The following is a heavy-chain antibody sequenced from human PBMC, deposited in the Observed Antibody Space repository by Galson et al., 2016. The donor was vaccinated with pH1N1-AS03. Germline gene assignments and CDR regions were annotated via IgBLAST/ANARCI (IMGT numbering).Heavy chain of an antibody. D-gene: IGHD6-6*01. J-gene: IGHJ4*02. CDR3: ARKRESSSSSITVY. V-gene: IGHV1-69*04. CDR1: GGTFSTNG. Sequence: SVKVSCKASGGTFSTNGFTWVRQAPGQGLEWMGRINPNLGRASYAQKFQGRVTMTGDISTSTTYMELSNLRSEDTAIYYCARKRESSSSSITVYRGKGTQVTVSS. CDR2: INPNLGRA.